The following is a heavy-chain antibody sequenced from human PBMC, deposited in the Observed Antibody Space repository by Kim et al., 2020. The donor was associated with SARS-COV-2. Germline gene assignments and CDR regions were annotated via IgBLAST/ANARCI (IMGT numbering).Heavy chain of an antibody. J-gene: IGHJ4*02. CDR3: ARESL. CDR2: IKGDGNEK. CDR1: GFTFSRYW. V-gene: IGHV3-7*01. Sequence: GGSLRLSCVTSGFTFSRYWVSWVRQAPGKGPEWVASIKGDGNEKYYVDSVEGRFTISRDNAKNSLFLQMNALRAEDSAVYYCARESLWGQGTLVTVSS.